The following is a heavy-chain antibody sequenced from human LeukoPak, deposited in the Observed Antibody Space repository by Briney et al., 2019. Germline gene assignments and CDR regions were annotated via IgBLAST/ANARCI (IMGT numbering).Heavy chain of an antibody. V-gene: IGHV3-66*01. Sequence: PGGSLRLSCAASGFTFSSYAMSWVRQAPGKGLEWVSVIYSGGSTYYADSVKGRFTISRDNSKNTLYLQMNSLRAEDTAVYYCARDNYYDNSGYYDYWGQGTLVTVSS. D-gene: IGHD3-22*01. CDR2: IYSGGST. CDR1: GFTFSSYA. CDR3: ARDNYYDNSGYYDY. J-gene: IGHJ4*02.